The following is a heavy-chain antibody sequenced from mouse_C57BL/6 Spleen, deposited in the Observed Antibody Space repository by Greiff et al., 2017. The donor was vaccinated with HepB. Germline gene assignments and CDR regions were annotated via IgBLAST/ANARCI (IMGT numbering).Heavy chain of an antibody. D-gene: IGHD2-1*01. CDR1: GFTFSSYA. J-gene: IGHJ2*01. V-gene: IGHV5-9-1*02. Sequence: EVKLVESGEGLVKPGGSLKLSCAASGFTFSSYAMSWVRQTPEKRLEWVAYISSGGDYIYYADTVKGRFTISRDNARNTLYLQMSSLKSEDTAMYYCTREGNYSYYFDYWGQGTTLTVSS. CDR2: ISSGGDYI. CDR3: TREGNYSYYFDY.